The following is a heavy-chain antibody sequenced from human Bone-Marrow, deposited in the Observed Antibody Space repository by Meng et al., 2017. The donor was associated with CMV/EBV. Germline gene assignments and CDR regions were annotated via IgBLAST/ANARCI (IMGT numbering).Heavy chain of an antibody. V-gene: IGHV1-18*01. CDR3: ARAIASASIAPGY. D-gene: IGHD2-2*01. J-gene: IGHJ4*02. CDR2: VSVYNGNT. Sequence: ASVKVSCKASGFTFNNYGINWVRQAPGQGLEWMGWVSVYNGNTHFAQRFQGRVTLTTDTSTTTAYMELESLKSDDTAVYYCARAIASASIAPGYWGQGNLVTVSS. CDR1: GFTFNNYG.